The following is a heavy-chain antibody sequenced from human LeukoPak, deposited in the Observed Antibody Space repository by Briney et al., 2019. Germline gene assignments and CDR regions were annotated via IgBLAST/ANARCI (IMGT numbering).Heavy chain of an antibody. CDR3: ARVEEGYGSGRRENYYYYYMDV. CDR1: GGSIGSHY. V-gene: IGHV4-59*11. J-gene: IGHJ6*03. D-gene: IGHD3-10*01. CDR2: VYDIGST. Sequence: PLETLSLTCTGSGGSIGSHYWTWIRQTPGKGLEWIGYVYDIGSTKYNPSLKSRVTISVDTSKNQFSLGLSSVTAADTAVYYCARVEEGYGSGRRENYYYYYMDVWGKGTTVTISS.